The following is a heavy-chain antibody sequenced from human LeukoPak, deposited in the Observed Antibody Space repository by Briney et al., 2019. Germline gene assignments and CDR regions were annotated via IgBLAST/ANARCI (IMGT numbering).Heavy chain of an antibody. V-gene: IGHV4-34*01. CDR3: ARKNVRYSSSWYQGYNWFDP. J-gene: IGHJ5*02. CDR2: INHSGST. Sequence: SETLSLTCAVYGGSFSGYYWSWIRQPPGKGLEWIGEINHSGSTNYNPSLKSRVTISVDTSKDQFSLKLSSVTAADTAVYYCARKNVRYSSSWYQGYNWFDPWGQGTLVTVSS. D-gene: IGHD6-13*01. CDR1: GGSFSGYY.